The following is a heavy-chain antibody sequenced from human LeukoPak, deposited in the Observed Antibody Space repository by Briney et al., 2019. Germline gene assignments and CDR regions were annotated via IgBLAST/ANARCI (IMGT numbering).Heavy chain of an antibody. J-gene: IGHJ4*02. V-gene: IGHV3-73*01. D-gene: IGHD4-17*01. CDR2: IRNKANSYAT. CDR3: TGQPNYGDYPN. CDR1: GFTFSGST. Sequence: GGSLSLSCAASGFTFSGSTMHWVRQASGKGLEWVGRIRNKANSYATAYVESVKGRFTISRDDSKNTVYLQMNSLKTEDTAVYYCTGQPNYGDYPNWGQGTLVTVSS.